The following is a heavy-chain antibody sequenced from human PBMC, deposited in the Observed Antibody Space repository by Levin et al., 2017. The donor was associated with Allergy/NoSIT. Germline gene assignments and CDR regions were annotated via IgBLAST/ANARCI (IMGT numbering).Heavy chain of an antibody. CDR1: EFSVSSTH. CDR2: LYSGGTT. V-gene: IGHV3-53*01. CDR3: ARDIPDTAFYFCYGLDV. Sequence: PGGSLRLSCAASEFSVSSTHMNWVRQAPGKGLEWVSVLYSGGTTYYAASVKGRFTISRDNSKNTLYLQMSSLRAEDTAIYYCARDIPDTAFYFCYGLDVWGQGTTVTVSS. D-gene: IGHD2-2*02. J-gene: IGHJ6*02.